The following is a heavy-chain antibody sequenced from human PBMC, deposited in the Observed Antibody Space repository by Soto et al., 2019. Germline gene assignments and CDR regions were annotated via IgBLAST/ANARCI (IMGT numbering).Heavy chain of an antibody. D-gene: IGHD3-3*01. Sequence: QVQLVESGGGLVKPGGTLRLSCTVSGFTLSDHFMDWVRQAPGKGLEWVADISTTRNYTKYADAVKGRFSMSRDNARNSMYLQMNRLRADDTAVYYFARVSRDYYLYYFDYWGQGALVTVSS. CDR2: ISTTRNYT. CDR3: ARVSRDYYLYYFDY. CDR1: GFTLSDHF. J-gene: IGHJ4*02. V-gene: IGHV3-11*06.